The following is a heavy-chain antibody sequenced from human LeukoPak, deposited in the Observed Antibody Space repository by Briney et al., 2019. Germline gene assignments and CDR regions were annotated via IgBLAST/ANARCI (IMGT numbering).Heavy chain of an antibody. D-gene: IGHD3-10*02. CDR3: AELGITMIGGV. Sequence: GGSLRLSCGASGFTFSSCAMSWVRQAPGKGLEWVSYISSSGSTIYYADSVKGRFTISRDNAKNSLYLQMNSLRAEDTAVYYCAELGITMIGGVWGKGTTVTISS. CDR2: ISSSGSTI. V-gene: IGHV3-48*03. J-gene: IGHJ6*04. CDR1: GFTFSSCA.